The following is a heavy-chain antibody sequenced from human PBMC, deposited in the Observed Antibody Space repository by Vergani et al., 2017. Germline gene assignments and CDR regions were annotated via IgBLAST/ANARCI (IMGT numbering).Heavy chain of an antibody. CDR2: LSASDRRT. V-gene: IGHV3-23*01. J-gene: IGHJ3*02. D-gene: IGHD6-19*01. Sequence: EVQLLESGGDLVQPGGSLRLSCAASGFTFIMHAMSWVRQAPGKGLEWVSTLSASDRRTHYADSVKGRFTISRDISKNTLFLHMNSLRPEDTAVYYCAKVCRSEVAGTFGAFDIWGQGTMVTVSS. CDR1: GFTFIMHA. CDR3: AKVCRSEVAGTFGAFDI.